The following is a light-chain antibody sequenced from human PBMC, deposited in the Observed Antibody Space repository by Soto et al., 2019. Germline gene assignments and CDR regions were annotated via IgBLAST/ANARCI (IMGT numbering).Light chain of an antibody. CDR1: SRDVGGYNY. CDR3: SSYTSSSTYV. Sequence: QSALTQPASVSGSPGQSITISCTGTSRDVGGYNYVSWYQHHPGKAPKLMIYEVSNRPSGVSNRFSGSKSGNTASLTISGLQAEDEAYYYCSSYTSSSTYVFGTGTKVTVL. J-gene: IGLJ1*01. CDR2: EVS. V-gene: IGLV2-14*01.